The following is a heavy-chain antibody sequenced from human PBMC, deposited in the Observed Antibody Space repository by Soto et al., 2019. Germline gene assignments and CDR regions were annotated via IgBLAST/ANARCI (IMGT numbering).Heavy chain of an antibody. D-gene: IGHD3-3*01. CDR1: AYTFPSSS. J-gene: IGHJ5*01. CDR3: ARESSLYDLWSGYHRGNNWFAS. CDR2: ISAYNGNT. Sequence: SGTFSCTASAYTFPSSSISGLRQAQEPGLDWMRWISAYNGNTNYAQKLQGRVTMTTDTSTSTAYMELRSLRSDDTAVYYCARESSLYDLWSGYHRGNNWFASWGKGNLVTVS. V-gene: IGHV1-18*01.